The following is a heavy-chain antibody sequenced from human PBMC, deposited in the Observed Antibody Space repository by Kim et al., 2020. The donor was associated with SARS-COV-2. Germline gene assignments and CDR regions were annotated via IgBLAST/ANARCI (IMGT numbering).Heavy chain of an antibody. CDR1: GGSISSSNW. J-gene: IGHJ3*02. CDR2: IYHSGST. V-gene: IGHV4-4*02. CDR3: ATPWLSGGTWGAFDI. D-gene: IGHD2-15*01. Sequence: SETLSLTCAVSGGSISSSNWWSWVRQPPGKGLEWIGEIYHSGSTNYNPSLKSRVTISVDKSKNQFSLKLSSVTAADTAVYYCATPWLSGGTWGAFDIWGQGTMVTISS.